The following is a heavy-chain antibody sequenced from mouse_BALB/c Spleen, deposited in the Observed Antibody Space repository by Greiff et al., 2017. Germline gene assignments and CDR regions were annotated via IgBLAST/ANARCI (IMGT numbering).Heavy chain of an antibody. CDR3: AALIYYGNYWYFDV. D-gene: IGHD2-1*01. J-gene: IGHJ1*01. Sequence: EVKLVESGGGLVQPGGSRKLSCAASGFTFSSFGMHWVRQAPEKGLEWVAYISSGSSTIYYADTVKGRFTISRDNPKNTLFLQMTSLRSEDTAMYYCAALIYYGNYWYFDVWGAGTTVTVSS. V-gene: IGHV5-17*02. CDR1: GFTFSSFG. CDR2: ISSGSSTI.